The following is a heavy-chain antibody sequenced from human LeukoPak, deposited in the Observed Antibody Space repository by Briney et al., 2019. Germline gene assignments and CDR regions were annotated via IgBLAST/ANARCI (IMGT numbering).Heavy chain of an antibody. V-gene: IGHV4-34*01. J-gene: IGHJ4*02. CDR2: INHSGST. CDR3: ARVGDEHYFDY. Sequence: SETLSLTCAAYGGSFSGYYWSWIRQPPGKGLEWIGEINHSGSTNYNPSLKSRVTISVDTSKNQFSLKLSSVTAADTAVYYCARVGDEHYFDYWGQGTLVTVSS. D-gene: IGHD2-21*02. CDR1: GGSFSGYY.